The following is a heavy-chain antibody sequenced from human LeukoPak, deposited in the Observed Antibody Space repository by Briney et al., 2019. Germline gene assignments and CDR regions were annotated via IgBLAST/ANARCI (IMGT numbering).Heavy chain of an antibody. Sequence: GGSLRLSCAASGFTVSSNYMSWVRQAPGKGLEWVSVIYSGGSTYYADSVKGRFTISRDNSKNTLYLQMNSLRAEDTAVYYCARDRDFGDSDAFDIWGQGTMVTVSS. D-gene: IGHD4/OR15-4a*01. CDR3: ARDRDFGDSDAFDI. CDR2: IYSGGST. V-gene: IGHV3-66*01. J-gene: IGHJ3*02. CDR1: GFTVSSNY.